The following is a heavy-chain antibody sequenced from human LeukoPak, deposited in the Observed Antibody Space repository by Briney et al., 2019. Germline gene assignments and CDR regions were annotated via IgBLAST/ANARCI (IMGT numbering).Heavy chain of an antibody. V-gene: IGHV4-59*01. CDR2: IYYSGST. D-gene: IGHD3-22*01. J-gene: IGHJ4*02. CDR1: GGSISSYY. Sequence: PSETLSLTCTVSGGSISSYYWSWIRQPPGKGLEWIGYIYYSGSTNYNPSLKSRVTISVDTSKNQFSLKLSSVTAADTAVCYCARASFDRDYYDSSGYLDYWGQGTLVTVSS. CDR3: ARASFDRDYYDSSGYLDY.